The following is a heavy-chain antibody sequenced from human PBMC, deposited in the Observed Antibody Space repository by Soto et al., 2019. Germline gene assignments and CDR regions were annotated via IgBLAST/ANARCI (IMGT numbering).Heavy chain of an antibody. CDR1: GFSLSSSGVG. D-gene: IGHD6-25*01. Sequence: QITLKESGPTLVKPTQTLTLTCTFSGFSLSSSGVGVGWIRQTPGKSLEWLAVLYFNGDRRRSPSLENRLTITKDTSKNQVILTMINMDPEDTATYYCIYRRAAYDYHGLDVWGQGTTVTVSS. V-gene: IGHV2-5*01. CDR2: LYFNGDR. J-gene: IGHJ6*02. CDR3: IYRRAAYDYHGLDV.